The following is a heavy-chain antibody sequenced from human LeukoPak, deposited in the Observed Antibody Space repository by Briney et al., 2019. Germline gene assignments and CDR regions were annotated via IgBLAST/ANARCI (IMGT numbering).Heavy chain of an antibody. J-gene: IGHJ4*02. CDR2: IYYSGYT. D-gene: IGHD2-15*01. CDR1: GSSFSTSH. CDR3: SRARSDSVRLAC. V-gene: IGHV4-59*01. Sequence: PSETQSLTCTFSGSSFSTSHWSWIRQPPGKGLEWIAYIYYSGYTNYNPSLKSRVTISIDTSKNQFSLKLSSVTGAESAVFCCSRARSDSVRLACWSQGTLVTVSS.